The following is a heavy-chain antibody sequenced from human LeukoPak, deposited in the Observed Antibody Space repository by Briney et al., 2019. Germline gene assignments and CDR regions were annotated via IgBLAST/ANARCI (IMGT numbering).Heavy chain of an antibody. CDR3: ARQXGXXSXXXXXDY. V-gene: IGHV5-51*01. CDR1: GYSFTSYW. Sequence: GESLKISCKGSGYSFTSYWIGWVRQMPGKGLEWMGIIYPGDSDTRYSPSFQGQVTISADKSISTAYLQWSSLKASDTAMYYCARQXGXXSXXXXXDYWXXGTLVTVS. J-gene: IGHJ4*01. CDR2: IYPGDSDT.